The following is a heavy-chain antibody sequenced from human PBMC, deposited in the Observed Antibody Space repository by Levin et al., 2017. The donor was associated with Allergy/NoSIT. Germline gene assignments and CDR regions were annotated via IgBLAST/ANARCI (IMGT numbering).Heavy chain of an antibody. Sequence: SETLSLTCAVYGGSFSGYYWSWIRQPPGKGLEWIGEINHSGSTNYNPSLKSRVTISVDTSKNQFSLKLSSVTAADTAVYYCARDYGSGSYYTRPIFVFSAFDIWGQGTMVTVSS. CDR2: INHSGST. CDR3: ARDYGSGSYYTRPIFVFSAFDI. D-gene: IGHD3-10*01. V-gene: IGHV4-34*01. CDR1: GGSFSGYY. J-gene: IGHJ3*02.